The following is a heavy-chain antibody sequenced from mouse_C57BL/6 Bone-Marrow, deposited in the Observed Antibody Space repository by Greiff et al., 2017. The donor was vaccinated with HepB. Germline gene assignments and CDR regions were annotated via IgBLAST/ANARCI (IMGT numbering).Heavy chain of an antibody. CDR2: IRSKSNNYAT. CDR1: GFSFNTYA. Sequence: EVMLVESGGGLVQPKGSLKLSCAASGFSFNTYAMNWVRQAPGKGLEWVARIRSKSNNYATYYADSVKDRFTISRDDSESMLYLQMNNLKTEDTAMYYCVRHGLLPAMDYWGQGTSVTVSS. CDR3: VRHGLLPAMDY. V-gene: IGHV10-1*01. D-gene: IGHD2-3*01. J-gene: IGHJ4*01.